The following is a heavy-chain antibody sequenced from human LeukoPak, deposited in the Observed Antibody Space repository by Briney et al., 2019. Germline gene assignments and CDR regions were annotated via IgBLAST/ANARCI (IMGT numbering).Heavy chain of an antibody. D-gene: IGHD3-22*01. Sequence: GASVKVSCKASGYTFTGYYMHWVRQAPGQGLEWMGRINPNSGGTNYAQKFQGRVTMTRDTSISTAYMELSRLRSDDTAVYYCARVYDSSGYYVDYWGQGTLVTVSP. V-gene: IGHV1-2*06. CDR3: ARVYDSSGYYVDY. CDR1: GYTFTGYY. J-gene: IGHJ4*02. CDR2: INPNSGGT.